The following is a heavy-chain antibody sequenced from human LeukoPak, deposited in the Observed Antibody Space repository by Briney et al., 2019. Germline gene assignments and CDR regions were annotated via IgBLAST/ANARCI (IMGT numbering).Heavy chain of an antibody. V-gene: IGHV4-59*12. D-gene: IGHD3-9*01. CDR3: AGLKAYYDILGEGGLWDY. Sequence: SETLSLTCTVSGGSISSYYWSWIRQPPGKGLEWIGYIYYSGSTNYNPSLKSRVTISVDTSKNQFSLKLSSVTAADTAVYYCAGLKAYYDILGEGGLWDYWGQGTLVTVSS. J-gene: IGHJ4*02. CDR2: IYYSGST. CDR1: GGSISSYY.